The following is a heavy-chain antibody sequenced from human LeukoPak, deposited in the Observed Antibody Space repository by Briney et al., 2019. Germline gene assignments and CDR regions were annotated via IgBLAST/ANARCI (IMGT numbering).Heavy chain of an antibody. D-gene: IGHD1-26*01. V-gene: IGHV3-74*01. CDR2: INGDGSST. Sequence: GGSLRLSCVASGFTFSSYWMHWVRQTPGKGLVWVSRINGDGSSTNHADSVKGRFTISRDNAKNTLYLQMNSLRAEDTAVYYCAKMPSGKGAFDTWGQGTMVTVSS. CDR3: AKMPSGKGAFDT. J-gene: IGHJ3*02. CDR1: GFTFSSYW.